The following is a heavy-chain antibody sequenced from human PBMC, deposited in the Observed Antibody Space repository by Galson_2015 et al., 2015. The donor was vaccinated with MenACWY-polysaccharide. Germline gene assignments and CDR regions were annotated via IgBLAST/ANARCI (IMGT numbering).Heavy chain of an antibody. V-gene: IGHV4-31*03. CDR2: ISYDGGT. D-gene: IGHD3-16*01. Sequence: TLSLTCTVSGDSITSGGYFWSWIRQHPGEGLEWIASISYDGGTYYNPSLKSRVTISVDTPKNQFSLKLNSVTAADTAVYYCVRGGRAVSNINWFDPWGQGTLVTVSS. CDR3: VRGGRAVSNINWFDP. CDR1: GDSITSGGYF. J-gene: IGHJ5*02.